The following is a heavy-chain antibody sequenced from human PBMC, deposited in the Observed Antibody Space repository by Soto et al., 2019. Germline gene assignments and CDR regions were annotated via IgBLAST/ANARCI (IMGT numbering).Heavy chain of an antibody. CDR2: FIAMLGTP. Sequence: SVKFCCKASGGTLGSHGVAWVRQAPGQGLEWMGGFIAMLGTPSYAKKVQGRATITAAESLTSSYLELRRLRSEETAVYFCARGAMAKFDYWGQGTVVTVPS. J-gene: IGHJ4*02. D-gene: IGHD5-18*01. CDR3: ARGAMAKFDY. CDR1: GGTLGSHG. V-gene: IGHV1-69*13.